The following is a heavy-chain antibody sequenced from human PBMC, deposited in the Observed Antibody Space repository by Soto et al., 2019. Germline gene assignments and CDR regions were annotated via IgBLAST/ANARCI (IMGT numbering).Heavy chain of an antibody. CDR1: GFTFNNHW. CDR2: IKQDGAEK. V-gene: IGHV3-7*01. D-gene: IGHD4-4*01. CDR3: ARMSVNWLDP. Sequence: PGGSLRLSCAASGFTFNNHWMTWARQAPGKGLEWVANIKQDGAEKYYVDSVKGRLTISRDNAKNSLYLQMDSLRAEDTAIYYCARMSVNWLDPWGQGTLVTVSS. J-gene: IGHJ5*02.